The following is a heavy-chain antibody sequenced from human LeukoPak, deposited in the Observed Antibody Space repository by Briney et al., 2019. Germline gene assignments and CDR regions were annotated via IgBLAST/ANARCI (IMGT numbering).Heavy chain of an antibody. CDR1: GFTFSSYA. Sequence: GGSLRLSCAASGFTFSSYAMSWVRQAPGKGLEWVSAISGSGGSTYYADSVKGRFTISRDNSKNTLYLQMNSLRAEDTAVYYCAKDILRGSSWFDYWGXXTLVTVSS. CDR3: AKDILRGSSWFDY. J-gene: IGHJ4*01. D-gene: IGHD6-13*01. V-gene: IGHV3-23*01. CDR2: ISGSGGST.